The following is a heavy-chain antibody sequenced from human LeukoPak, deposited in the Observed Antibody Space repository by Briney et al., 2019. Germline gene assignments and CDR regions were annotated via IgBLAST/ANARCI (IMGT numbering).Heavy chain of an antibody. V-gene: IGHV1-2*06. CDR1: GYTFTGYY. D-gene: IGHD4-17*01. CDR3: AREVEGSDYHNWFDP. Sequence: ASVKVSCKASGYTFTGYYMHWVRQAPGQGLEWMGRINPNSGGTNYAQKFQGRVTMTRDTSISTAYMELSRLRSDDTAVYYCAREVEGSDYHNWFDPWGQGTLVTVSS. J-gene: IGHJ5*02. CDR2: INPNSGGT.